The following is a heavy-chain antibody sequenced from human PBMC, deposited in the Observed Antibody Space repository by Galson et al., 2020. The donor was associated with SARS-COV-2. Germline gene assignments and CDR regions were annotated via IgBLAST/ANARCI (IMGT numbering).Heavy chain of an antibody. J-gene: IGHJ6*02. CDR3: ARAYDGGYYYGMDV. D-gene: IGHD5-12*01. V-gene: IGHV3-30*04. CDR1: GFTFSSYA. Sequence: GESLKISCAASGFTFSSYAMHWVRQAPGKGLEWVAVISYDGSNKYYADSVKGRFTISRDNSKNTLYLQMNSLRAEDTAVYYCARAYDGGYYYGMDVWGQGTTVTVSS. CDR2: ISYDGSNK.